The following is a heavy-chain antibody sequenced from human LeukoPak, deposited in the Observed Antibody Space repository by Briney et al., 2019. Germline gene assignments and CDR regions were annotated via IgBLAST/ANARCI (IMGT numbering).Heavy chain of an antibody. CDR3: ARLEGEDSSGYYYDSTDYYFDY. Sequence: PSETLSLTCTVSGGSISSSSYYWGWIRQPPGKGLEWIGSIYYSGSTYYNPSLKSRVTISVDTSKNQFSLKLSSVTAADTAVYYCARLEGEDSSGYYYDSTDYYFDYWGQGTLVTVSS. CDR1: GGSISSSSYY. D-gene: IGHD3-22*01. CDR2: IYYSGST. V-gene: IGHV4-39*01. J-gene: IGHJ4*02.